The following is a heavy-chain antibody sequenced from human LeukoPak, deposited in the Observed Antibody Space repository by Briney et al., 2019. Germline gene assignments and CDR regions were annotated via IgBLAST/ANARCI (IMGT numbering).Heavy chain of an antibody. J-gene: IGHJ4*02. D-gene: IGHD1-26*01. Sequence: GGSLRLSCAASGFTFSSYSMNWVRQAPGKGLEWVSSISSSSYIYYADSVKGRFTISRDNAKNSLYLQMNSLRAEDTAVYYCARDLYSGSPDDYWGQGTLVTVSS. CDR2: ISSSSYI. CDR1: GFTFSSYS. CDR3: ARDLYSGSPDDY. V-gene: IGHV3-21*01.